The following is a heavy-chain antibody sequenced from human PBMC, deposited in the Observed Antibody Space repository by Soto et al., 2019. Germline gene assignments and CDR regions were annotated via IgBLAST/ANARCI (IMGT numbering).Heavy chain of an antibody. J-gene: IGHJ4*02. CDR1: GGSISSSSYY. V-gene: IGHV4-39*01. CDR2: IYYSGST. CDR3: ASASSFGRLDY. D-gene: IGHD2-2*01. Sequence: SETLSLTWTISGGSISSSSYYWGWIRQPPGKGLEWIGSIYYSGSTYYNPSLKSRVTISVDTSKNQFSLKLSSVTAADTAVYYCASASSFGRLDYWGQGTLVTVSS.